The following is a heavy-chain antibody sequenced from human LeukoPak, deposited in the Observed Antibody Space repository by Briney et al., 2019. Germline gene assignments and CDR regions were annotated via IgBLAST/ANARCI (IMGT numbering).Heavy chain of an antibody. CDR1: GGSISSYY. V-gene: IGHV4-4*07. D-gene: IGHD3-3*01. CDR3: ARDRYDFWSGFTHQIAFDI. Sequence: SETLSLTCTVSGGSISSYYWSWIRQPAGNGLEWIGRIYTSGSTNYNPSLKSRVTMSVDTSKNQFSLKLSSVTAADTAVYYCARDRYDFWSGFTHQIAFDIWGQGTMVTVSS. CDR2: IYTSGST. J-gene: IGHJ3*02.